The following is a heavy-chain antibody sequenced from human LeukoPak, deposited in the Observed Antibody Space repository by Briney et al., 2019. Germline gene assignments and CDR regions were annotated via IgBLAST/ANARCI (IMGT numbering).Heavy chain of an antibody. D-gene: IGHD2-8*02. J-gene: IGHJ4*02. CDR2: IYSGGST. V-gene: IGHV3-53*01. CDR1: GFTVSSNY. Sequence: HPGGSLRLSCAASGFTVSSNYMSWVRQAPGKGLEWVSVIYSGGSTYYADSVRGRFTISRDNSKSTLSLQMNSLRAEDTAIYYCATYRQVLLPFESWGQGTLVTVSS. CDR3: ATYRQVLLPFES.